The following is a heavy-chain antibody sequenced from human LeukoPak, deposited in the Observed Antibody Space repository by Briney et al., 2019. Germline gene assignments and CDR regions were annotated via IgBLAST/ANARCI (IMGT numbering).Heavy chain of an antibody. CDR2: ISAYNGNT. J-gene: IGHJ4*02. CDR1: GYTFTSYG. D-gene: IGHD6-19*01. Sequence: ASVKVSCKASGYTFTSYGISWARQAPGQGLEWMGWISAYNGNTNYAQKLQGRVTMTTDTSTSTAYMELRSLRSDDTAVYYCARVGKSSGSSFHFDYWGQGTLVTVSS. V-gene: IGHV1-18*01. CDR3: ARVGKSSGSSFHFDY.